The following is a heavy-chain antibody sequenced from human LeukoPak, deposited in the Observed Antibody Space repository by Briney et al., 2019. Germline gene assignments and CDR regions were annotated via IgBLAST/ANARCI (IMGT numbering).Heavy chain of an antibody. D-gene: IGHD1-26*01. CDR1: GTTINDNY. CDR2: IYTGGST. CDR3: ARDVGLGHFDL. J-gene: IGHJ2*01. Sequence: GGSLRLSCAASGTTINDNYMSWVRQAPGKGLEWVSIIYTGGSTYYGDSVKGRFTISRDSSENTLYLHMNNLRAEDTALYYCARDVGLGHFDLWGRGTLVTVSS. V-gene: IGHV3-53*01.